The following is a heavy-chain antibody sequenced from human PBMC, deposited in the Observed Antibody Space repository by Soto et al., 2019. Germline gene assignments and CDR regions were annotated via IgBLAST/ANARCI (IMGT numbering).Heavy chain of an antibody. CDR1: GGSTSSYY. Sequence: SETLSLTCSVSGGSTSSYYWSWIRQPAGKGLEWIGRIYTSGSTNYNPSLKSRVTMSVDTSKNQFSLKLSSVTAADTAVYYCAREVFDITGTSLLDYWGQGTLVTVSS. V-gene: IGHV4-4*07. CDR2: IYTSGST. CDR3: AREVFDITGTSLLDY. J-gene: IGHJ4*02. D-gene: IGHD1-7*01.